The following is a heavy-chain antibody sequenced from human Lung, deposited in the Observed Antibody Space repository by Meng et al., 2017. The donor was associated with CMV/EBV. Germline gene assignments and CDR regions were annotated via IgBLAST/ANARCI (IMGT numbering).Heavy chain of an antibody. CDR1: GYTLTELS. CDR3: ATDGRGYSYGKYYYYYGMDV. CDR2: FDPEDGET. V-gene: IGHV1-24*01. J-gene: IGHJ6*02. D-gene: IGHD5-18*01. Sequence: ASVXVSCKVSGYTLTELSMHWVRQAPGKGLEWMGGFDPEDGETIYAQKFQGRVTMTEDTSTDTAYMELSSLRSEDTAVYYCATDGRGYSYGKYYYYYGMDVWXQGTTVTVSS.